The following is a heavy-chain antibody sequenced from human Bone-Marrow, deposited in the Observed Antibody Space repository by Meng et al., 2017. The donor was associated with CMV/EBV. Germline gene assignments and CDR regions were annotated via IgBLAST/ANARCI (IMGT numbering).Heavy chain of an antibody. J-gene: IGHJ6*02. CDR3: ARYDFWSGYLHGMDV. Sequence: ESLKISCAASGFTFSSYSMNWVRQPPGKGLEWIGEINYSGSTNYNPSLKSRVTISVDTSKNPFSLKLSSVTAADTAVYYCARYDFWSGYLHGMDVWGQGTTVTVSS. V-gene: IGHV4-34*01. D-gene: IGHD3-3*01. CDR2: INYSGST. CDR1: GFTFSSYS.